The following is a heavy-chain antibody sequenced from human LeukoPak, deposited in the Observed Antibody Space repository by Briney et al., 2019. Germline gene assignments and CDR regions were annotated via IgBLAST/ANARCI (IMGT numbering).Heavy chain of an antibody. CDR1: GFTFSSYA. CDR2: ISGSGGST. J-gene: IGHJ4*02. CDR3: AKVPFYLVGATPVLFDY. D-gene: IGHD1-26*01. Sequence: GGSLRPSCAASGFTFSSYAMSWVRQAPGKGLEWVSAISGSGGSTYYADSVKGRFTISRDNSKNTLYLQMNSLRAEDTAVYHCAKVPFYLVGATPVLFDYWGQGTLVTVSS. V-gene: IGHV3-23*01.